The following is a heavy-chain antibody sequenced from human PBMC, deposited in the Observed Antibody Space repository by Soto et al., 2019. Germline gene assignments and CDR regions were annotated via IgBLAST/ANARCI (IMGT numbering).Heavy chain of an antibody. CDR3: ARDPREHILVVTGWDAFDI. J-gene: IGHJ3*02. CDR2: INPSGGST. Sequence: ASVKVSCKASGYTFTSYYMHWVRQAPGRGLEWMGIINPSGGSTSYAQKFQGRVTMTRDTSTSTVYMELRSLRSEDTAVYYCARDPREHILVVTGWDAFDIWGQGTMVTVSS. CDR1: GYTFTSYY. V-gene: IGHV1-46*01. D-gene: IGHD2-21*02.